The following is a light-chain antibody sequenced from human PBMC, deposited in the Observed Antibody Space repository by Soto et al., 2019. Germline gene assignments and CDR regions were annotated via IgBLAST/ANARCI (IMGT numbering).Light chain of an antibody. Sequence: LTQPASVSGSPGQSITISCTGTSSDIGAYNYVSWYQQHPGKAPKLVIYDVSNRPSGVSNRFSGSKSGNTASLTISGLQTEDEADYYCSSFTTRTTLGVFGTGTKVTVL. CDR3: SSFTTRTTLGV. J-gene: IGLJ1*01. V-gene: IGLV2-14*03. CDR2: DVS. CDR1: SSDIGAYNY.